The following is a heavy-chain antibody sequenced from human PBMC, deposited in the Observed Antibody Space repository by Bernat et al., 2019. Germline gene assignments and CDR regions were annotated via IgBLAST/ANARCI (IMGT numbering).Heavy chain of an antibody. Sequence: EVQLVQSGAEVKKPGESLRISCKGSGYSFTSYWISWVRQMPGKGLEWMGRIDPSDSYTNYSPSFQGHVTISADKSISTAYLQWSSLKASDTAMYYCARQITMVRGVIDNWFDPWGQGTLVTVSS. V-gene: IGHV5-10-1*03. J-gene: IGHJ5*02. CDR2: IDPSDSYT. D-gene: IGHD3-10*01. CDR1: GYSFTSYW. CDR3: ARQITMVRGVIDNWFDP.